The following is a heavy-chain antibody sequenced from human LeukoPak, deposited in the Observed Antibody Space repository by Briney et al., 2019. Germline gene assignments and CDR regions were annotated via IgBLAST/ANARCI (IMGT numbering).Heavy chain of an antibody. CDR3: ASLAVAGLSEGY. Sequence: SETLSLTCTVSGGSISSDSYYWAWIRQPPGKGLEWVASIYYSGSTYYNPSLKSRVTISVDTSRNQFSLKLSSVTAADTAVYYCASLAVAGLSEGYWGQGTLVIVSS. CDR1: GGSISSDSYY. V-gene: IGHV4-39*01. CDR2: IYYSGST. J-gene: IGHJ4*02. D-gene: IGHD6-19*01.